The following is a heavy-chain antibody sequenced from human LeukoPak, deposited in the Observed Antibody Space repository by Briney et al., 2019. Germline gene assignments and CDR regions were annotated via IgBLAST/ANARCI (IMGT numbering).Heavy chain of an antibody. V-gene: IGHV1-2*02. CDR1: GYTFTGYY. D-gene: IGHD1-7*01. CDR2: INPNSGCT. CDR3: ARQRFSSGLELDNWFDP. Sequence: ASVKVSCKASGYTFTGYYMHWVRQAPGQGLEWMVGINPNSGCTNYAQKFQGRVTMTSDTSISTAYMELSRLSSDDTAVYYCARQRFSSGLELDNWFDPWGQGTLVTVSS. J-gene: IGHJ5*02.